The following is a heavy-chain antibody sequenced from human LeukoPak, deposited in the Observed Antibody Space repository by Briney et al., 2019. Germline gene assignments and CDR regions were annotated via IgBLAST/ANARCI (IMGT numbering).Heavy chain of an antibody. D-gene: IGHD6-19*01. Sequence: GGSLRLSCAASGFTVSSNYMSWVRQAPGKGLEWVSVIYSGGSTYYADSVKGRFTISRDNSKNTLYLQMNSLGAEDTAVYYCARDSGWGAFDIWGQGTMVTVSS. CDR2: IYSGGST. V-gene: IGHV3-53*01. J-gene: IGHJ3*02. CDR3: ARDSGWGAFDI. CDR1: GFTVSSNY.